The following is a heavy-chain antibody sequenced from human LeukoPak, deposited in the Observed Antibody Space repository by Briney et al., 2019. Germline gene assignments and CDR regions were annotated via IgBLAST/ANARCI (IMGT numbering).Heavy chain of an antibody. CDR2: IKQDGSEK. V-gene: IGHV3-7*03. CDR1: GFTFSSYW. CDR3: ARDGDMVSFDY. Sequence: GGSLRLSCAASGFTFSSYWMSWVRQAPGKGLEWVANIKQDGSEKYYVDSVKGRFTISRDNAKNSLYLQMDSLRAEDTALYYCARDGDMVSFDYWGQGTLVTVSS. D-gene: IGHD3-10*01. J-gene: IGHJ4*02.